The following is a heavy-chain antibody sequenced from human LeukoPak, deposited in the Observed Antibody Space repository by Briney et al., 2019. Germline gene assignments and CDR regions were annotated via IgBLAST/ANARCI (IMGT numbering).Heavy chain of an antibody. Sequence: GASVKVSCKASGYTFTTYGISWVRQAPGQGLEWMGWISPYNGNTNYAQKVQDRVTMTTDTSTSTAYMEMRSLRSDDTAVYYCARDLHSSGWYYFDCWGQGTLVTVSS. CDR3: ARDLHSSGWYYFDC. CDR1: GYTFTTYG. J-gene: IGHJ4*02. V-gene: IGHV1-18*01. D-gene: IGHD6-19*01. CDR2: ISPYNGNT.